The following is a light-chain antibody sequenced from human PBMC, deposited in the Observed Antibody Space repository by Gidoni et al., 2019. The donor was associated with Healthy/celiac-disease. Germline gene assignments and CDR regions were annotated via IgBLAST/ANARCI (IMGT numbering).Light chain of an antibody. Sequence: IVLTQSPGTLSLSPGESATLSCRDSQSVSSSYLAWYQQKPGQAPRLLIYGASSRATGIPDRFSGSGSGTDFTLTISRLEPEDFAVYYCQQYGSSPMCSFXXXTKLEIK. CDR1: QSVSSSY. J-gene: IGKJ2*04. CDR3: QQYGSSPMCS. CDR2: GAS. V-gene: IGKV3-20*01.